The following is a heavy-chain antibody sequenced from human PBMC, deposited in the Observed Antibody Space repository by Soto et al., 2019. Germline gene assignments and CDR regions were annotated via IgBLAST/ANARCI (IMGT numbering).Heavy chain of an antibody. J-gene: IGHJ6*02. Sequence: ASVKVSCKASGYTFTSYGISWVRRAPGQGLEWMGWISAYNGNTNYAQKLQGRVTMTTDTSTSTAYMELRSLRSDDTAVYYCARDGGGSSWYPLYYYYGMDVWGQGTTVTVSS. V-gene: IGHV1-18*04. CDR1: GYTFTSYG. CDR3: ARDGGGSSWYPLYYYYGMDV. D-gene: IGHD6-13*01. CDR2: ISAYNGNT.